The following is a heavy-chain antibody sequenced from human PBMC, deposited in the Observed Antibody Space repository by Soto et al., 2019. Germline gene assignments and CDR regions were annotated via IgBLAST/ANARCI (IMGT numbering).Heavy chain of an antibody. CDR3: ARGYDSSGYYYSGGAFDI. V-gene: IGHV1-2*04. J-gene: IGHJ3*02. D-gene: IGHD3-22*01. CDR2: IYPNSGGT. Sequence: ASVKVSCTASGYTFTGYYMHWVRQAPGQGLEWMGWIYPNSGGTNYAQKFQGWVTMTRDTSISTGYMELSRLRSDDTAVYYCARGYDSSGYYYSGGAFDIWGQGTMVTVSS. CDR1: GYTFTGYY.